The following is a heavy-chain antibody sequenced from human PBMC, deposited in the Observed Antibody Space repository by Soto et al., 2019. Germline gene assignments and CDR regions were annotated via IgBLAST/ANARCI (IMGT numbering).Heavy chain of an antibody. CDR1: GYTLTELS. V-gene: IGHV1-24*01. CDR2: FDPEDGET. D-gene: IGHD2-8*01. Sequence: ASVKVSCKVSGYTLTELSMHWARQAPGKGLEWMGGFDPEDGETIYAQKFQGRVTMTEDTSTDTAYMELSSLRSEDTAVYYCATVWQTNHQGMDVWGQETTVTISS. CDR3: ATVWQTNHQGMDV. J-gene: IGHJ6*02.